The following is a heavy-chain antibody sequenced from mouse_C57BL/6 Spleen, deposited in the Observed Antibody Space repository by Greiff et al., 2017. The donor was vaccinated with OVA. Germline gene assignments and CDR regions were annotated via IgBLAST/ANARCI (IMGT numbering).Heavy chain of an antibody. V-gene: IGHV14-4*01. D-gene: IGHD1-1*01. Sequence: EVQLQQSGAELVRPEASVKLSCTASGFNIKDDYMHWVKQRPEQGLEWIGWIDPENGDTEYASKFQGKATITADTSSNTAYLQLSSLTSEDTAVYYCTTSTVVARDWYFDVWGTGTTVTVSS. J-gene: IGHJ1*03. CDR1: GFNIKDDY. CDR2: IDPENGDT. CDR3: TTSTVVARDWYFDV.